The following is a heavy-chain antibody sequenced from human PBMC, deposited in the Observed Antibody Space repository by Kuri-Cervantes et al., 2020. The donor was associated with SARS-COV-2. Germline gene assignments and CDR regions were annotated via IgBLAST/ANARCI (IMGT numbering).Heavy chain of an antibody. Sequence: LSLTCAASGFTFSSYAMSWVRQAPGKGLEWVSYISNSGSSIYYADSVKGRFTISRDNAKNSLYLQMNTLRAEDTAVYYCARNRVDASLASSWAQVRTSNAMDVWGQGTTVTVSS. CDR2: ISNSGSSI. J-gene: IGHJ6*02. D-gene: IGHD3-16*01. CDR1: GFTFSSYA. V-gene: IGHV3-48*03. CDR3: ARNRVDASLASSWAQVRTSNAMDV.